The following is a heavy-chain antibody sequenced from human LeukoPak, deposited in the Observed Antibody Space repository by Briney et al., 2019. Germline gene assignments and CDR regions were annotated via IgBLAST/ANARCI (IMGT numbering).Heavy chain of an antibody. V-gene: IGHV4-38-2*02. CDR1: GYSISSGYY. D-gene: IGHD2-15*01. CDR3: ARYCSGGSYYGRIDY. Sequence: SETLSLTCTVSGYSISSGYYWGWIRQPPGKGLEWIGSIYHSGSTYYNPSLKSRVTISVDTSKNQFSLKLGSVTAADTAVYYCARYCSGGSYYGRIDYWGQGTLVTVSS. CDR2: IYHSGST. J-gene: IGHJ4*02.